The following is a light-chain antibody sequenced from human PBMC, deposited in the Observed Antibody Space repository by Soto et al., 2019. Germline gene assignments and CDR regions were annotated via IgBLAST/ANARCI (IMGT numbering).Light chain of an antibody. CDR3: SSYAGSSNV. Sequence: QSALTQPPSASGSPGQSVAISCTGTSXDVGGYNYVSWYQQHPGKAPKLMICEVNKRPSGVPDRFSGSKSGNTASLTVSGLQAEDEADYYCSSYAGSSNVFGTGTKVTVL. J-gene: IGLJ1*01. CDR1: SXDVGGYNY. V-gene: IGLV2-8*01. CDR2: EVN.